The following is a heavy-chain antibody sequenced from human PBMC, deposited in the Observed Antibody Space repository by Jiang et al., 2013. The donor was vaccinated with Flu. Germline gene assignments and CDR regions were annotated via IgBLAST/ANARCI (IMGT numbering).Heavy chain of an antibody. CDR3: TRRVAAAGNHYYYYGMDV. J-gene: IGHJ6*02. CDR1: GFTFSGSA. D-gene: IGHD6-13*01. V-gene: IGHV3-73*02. CDR2: IRSKANSYAT. Sequence: QLVESGGDLVQPGGSLKLSCAASGFTFSGSAMHWVRQASGKGLEWVGRIRSKANSYATAYAASVKGRFTISRDDSKNTAYLQMNSLKTEDTAAYYCTRRVAAAGNHYYYYGMDVWGQGTTVTVSS.